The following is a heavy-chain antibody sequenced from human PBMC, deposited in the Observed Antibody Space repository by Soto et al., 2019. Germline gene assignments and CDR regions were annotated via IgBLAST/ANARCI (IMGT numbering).Heavy chain of an antibody. J-gene: IGHJ4*02. CDR1: GFTFSNYA. V-gene: IGHV3-30*09. CDR2: ISYDGSNK. Sequence: QVQLVESGGGVVQPGRSLRLSCAASGFTFSNYAMHWVRQAPGKGLEWVAVISYDGSNKYYADSVKGRFAISRDNSKNTLYLQMNSLRAEDTAVYYCARDYQYYYDSSGYYYPDYWGQGTLVTVSS. CDR3: ARDYQYYYDSSGYYYPDY. D-gene: IGHD3-22*01.